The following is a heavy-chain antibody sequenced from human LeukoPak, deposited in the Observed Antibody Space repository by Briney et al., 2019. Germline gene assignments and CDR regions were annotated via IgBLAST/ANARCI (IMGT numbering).Heavy chain of an antibody. D-gene: IGHD3-10*01. CDR3: ARETTTVRGVIDY. J-gene: IGHJ4*02. V-gene: IGHV3-48*03. Sequence: PGGSLRLSCAASGFTFSSYEMNWVRQAPGKGLEWGSYISSSGSTIYYADSVKGRFTISRDKAKNSLYLQMNSLRAEDTAVYYCARETTTVRGVIDYWGQGTLVTVSS. CDR1: GFTFSSYE. CDR2: ISSSGSTI.